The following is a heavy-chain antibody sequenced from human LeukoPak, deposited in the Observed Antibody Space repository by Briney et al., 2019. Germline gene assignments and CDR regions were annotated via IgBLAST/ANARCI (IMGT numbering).Heavy chain of an antibody. V-gene: IGHV4-39*07. D-gene: IGHD3-3*01. CDR1: GDSVSRSDSY. J-gene: IGHJ3*02. Sequence: SETLSLTCSVSGDSVSRSDSYWDWIRQPPGKGLEWIGEINHSGSTNYNPSLKSRVTISVDTSKNQFSLKLSSVTAADTAVYYCARSSYYDFWSGYYPMAYAFDIWGQGTMVTVSS. CDR3: ARSSYYDFWSGYYPMAYAFDI. CDR2: INHSGST.